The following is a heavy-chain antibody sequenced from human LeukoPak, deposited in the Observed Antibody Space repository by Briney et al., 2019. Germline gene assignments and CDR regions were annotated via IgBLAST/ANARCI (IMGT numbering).Heavy chain of an antibody. CDR3: ARGPNDFWSGYYTPYFDY. D-gene: IGHD3-3*01. Sequence: SETLSLTCTVSGGAISRGSYDGSWIRQPAGKGLEWIGRIYTSGSTNYNPSLKSRVTISVDTSKNQFSLKLSSVTAADTAVYYCARGPNDFWSGYYTPYFDYWGQGTLVTVSS. V-gene: IGHV4-61*02. CDR2: IYTSGST. CDR1: GGAISRGSYD. J-gene: IGHJ4*02.